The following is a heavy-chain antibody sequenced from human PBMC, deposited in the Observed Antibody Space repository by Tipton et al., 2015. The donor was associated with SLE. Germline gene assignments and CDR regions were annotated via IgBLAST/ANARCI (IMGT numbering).Heavy chain of an antibody. D-gene: IGHD3-16*01. CDR3: AREIGGGNAFDI. J-gene: IGHJ3*02. Sequence: SLRLSCAASGFTFSSYGMHWVRQAPGKGLEWVAVISYDGSNKYYADSVKGRFTISRDNSKNTLYLQMNSLRAEDTAVYYCAREIGGGNAFDIWGQGTMVTVSS. V-gene: IGHV3-30*03. CDR1: GFTFSSYG. CDR2: ISYDGSNK.